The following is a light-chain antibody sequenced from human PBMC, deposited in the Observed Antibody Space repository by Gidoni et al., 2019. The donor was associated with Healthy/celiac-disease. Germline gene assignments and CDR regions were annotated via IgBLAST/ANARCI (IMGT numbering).Light chain of an antibody. J-gene: IGKJ4*01. CDR2: AAS. CDR1: QGISSY. Sequence: DIQLTQSPSFLSASVGDRVTITCWASQGISSYLAWYQQKPGKAPKLLIYAASTLQSGVPSRFSGSGSGTEFTLTISSLQPEDFATYYCQQLNSYPRVTFXGXTKVEIK. V-gene: IGKV1-9*01. CDR3: QQLNSYPRVT.